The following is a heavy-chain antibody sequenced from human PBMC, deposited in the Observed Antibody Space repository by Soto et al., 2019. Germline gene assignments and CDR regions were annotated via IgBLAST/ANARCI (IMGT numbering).Heavy chain of an antibody. D-gene: IGHD4-17*01. CDR2: IKYSEST. J-gene: IGHJ4*02. Sequence: PSETLSLTCTVSGGRICRGDVSWTWIRQTPGRGLEYIGYIKYSESTYYNPSLQSRFTISIDTSKNQFSLKLSSVTAADTAGYYCARGDSTTDFPYYWGQGTRVTVHS. CDR1: GGRICRGDVS. V-gene: IGHV4-30-4*01. CDR3: ARGDSTTDFPYY.